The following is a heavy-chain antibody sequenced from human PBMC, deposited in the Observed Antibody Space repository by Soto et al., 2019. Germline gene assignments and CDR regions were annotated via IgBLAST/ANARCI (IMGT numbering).Heavy chain of an antibody. CDR2: ISSTTNYI. CDR1: CFPLRRYR. CDR3: ARESEDLTSNFDY. J-gene: IGHJ4*02. Sequence: PGGAPRLSLAASCFPLRRYRMNLGPPGPGKGLEWVSSISSTTNYIYYADSMKGRFTVSRDNAKNSVYLDMNSLSAEDTAVYYCARESEDLTSNFDYWGQGTLVTVSS. V-gene: IGHV3-21*01.